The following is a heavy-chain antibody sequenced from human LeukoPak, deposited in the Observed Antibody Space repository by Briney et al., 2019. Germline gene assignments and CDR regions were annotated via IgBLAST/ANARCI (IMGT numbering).Heavy chain of an antibody. V-gene: IGHV4-59*01. CDR3: ARDNKYYDILTGYYEGSWFDP. J-gene: IGHJ5*02. CDR1: GGSISSYY. CDR2: IYYSGST. Sequence: PSETLSLTCTVSGGSISSYYWSWIRQPPGKGLEWIGYIYYSGSTNYNPSLKSRVTISVDTSKNQFSLKLSSVTAADTAVYYCARDNKYYDILTGYYEGSWFDPWGQGTLVTVSS. D-gene: IGHD3-9*01.